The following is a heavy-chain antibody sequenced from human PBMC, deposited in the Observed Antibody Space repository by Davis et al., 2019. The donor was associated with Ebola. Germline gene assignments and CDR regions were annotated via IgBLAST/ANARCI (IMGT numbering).Heavy chain of an antibody. V-gene: IGHV3-48*03. Sequence: GSLRLSCVASGFTFSTYAMNWVRQAPGKGLEWVSFISSTGDSKYYSDPVRGRFIISRDKSNNTLYLEMSSLRVDDTAVYYCATTQWLREFDNWGQGTLVTVSS. CDR2: ISSTGDSK. CDR1: GFTFSTYA. CDR3: ATTQWLREFDN. J-gene: IGHJ4*02. D-gene: IGHD6-19*01.